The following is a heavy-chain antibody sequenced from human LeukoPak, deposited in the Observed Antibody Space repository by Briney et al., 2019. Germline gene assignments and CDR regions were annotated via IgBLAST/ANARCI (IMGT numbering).Heavy chain of an antibody. J-gene: IGHJ5*01. D-gene: IGHD3-22*01. V-gene: IGHV3-23*01. CDR1: GFTFSSYG. CDR2: ISGSGTST. CDR3: AKRGLISSGYSNWFDF. Sequence: GGSLRLSCAASGFTFSSYGMSWVRQAPGKGLEWVSAISGSGTSTYYADSVKGRFTISRDNSKTTLYLQMNSLRAEDTAVYYCAKRGLISSGYSNWFDFWGQGTLVTVSS.